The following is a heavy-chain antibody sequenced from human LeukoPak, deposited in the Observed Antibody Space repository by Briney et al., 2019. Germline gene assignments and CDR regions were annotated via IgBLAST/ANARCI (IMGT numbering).Heavy chain of an antibody. Sequence: ASVKVSCTASGYTFTGYYMHWVRQAPGQGLEWMGWINPNSGGTNYAQKFQGWVTMTRDTSISTAYMELSRLRSDDTAVYYCARLAYCGGDCYRFDYWGQGTLVTVSS. J-gene: IGHJ4*02. CDR3: ARLAYCGGDCYRFDY. CDR1: GYTFTGYY. D-gene: IGHD2-21*02. CDR2: INPNSGGT. V-gene: IGHV1-2*04.